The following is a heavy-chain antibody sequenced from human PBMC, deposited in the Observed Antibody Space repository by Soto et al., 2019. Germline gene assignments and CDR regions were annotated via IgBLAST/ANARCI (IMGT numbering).Heavy chain of an antibody. Sequence: PSETLSLTCPLSPGSISSYYWSWIRQPPGKELEWIGYIYYSGSTNYNPSLKSRVTISVDTSKNQFSLKRSSLTAGDTAVYYCATVARLGWSGSYYFPHYYYYGMDVWGKGSTVTVSS. J-gene: IGHJ6*04. CDR3: ATVARLGWSGSYYFPHYYYYGMDV. V-gene: IGHV4-59*01. CDR2: IYYSGST. CDR1: PGSISSYY. D-gene: IGHD3-10*02.